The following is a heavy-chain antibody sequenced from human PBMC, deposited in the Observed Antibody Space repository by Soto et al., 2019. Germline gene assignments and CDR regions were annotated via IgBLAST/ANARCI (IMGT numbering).Heavy chain of an antibody. CDR1: GGTFSSYT. CDR3: AREERYCSGGSCYSGDY. V-gene: IGHV1-69*08. CDR2: IIPILGIA. Sequence: QVQLVQSGAEVKKPGSSVKVSCKASGGTFSSYTISWVRQAPGQGLEWMGRIIPILGIANYAQKFQGRVTITGDKPTRTPYRKLSSLRSEDTAVYYCAREERYCSGGSCYSGDYWGQGTLVTVSS. D-gene: IGHD2-15*01. J-gene: IGHJ4*02.